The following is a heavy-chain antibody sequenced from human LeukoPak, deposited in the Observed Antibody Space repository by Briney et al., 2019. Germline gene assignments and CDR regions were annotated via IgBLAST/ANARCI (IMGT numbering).Heavy chain of an antibody. CDR3: ARDPTTNDDFAFDI. Sequence: PGGSLRLSCTASGFTFDDYGMSWVRQAPGQGLEWVSVINWNGGSTGYADSVKGRFTISRDNAKNSLYLQMNSLRAEDTALYYCARDPTTNDDFAFDIWGQGTMVTVSS. V-gene: IGHV3-20*04. J-gene: IGHJ3*02. CDR2: INWNGGST. D-gene: IGHD4-17*01. CDR1: GFTFDDYG.